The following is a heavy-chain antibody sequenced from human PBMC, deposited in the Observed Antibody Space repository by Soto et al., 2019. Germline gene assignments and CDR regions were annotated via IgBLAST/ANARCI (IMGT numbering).Heavy chain of an antibody. CDR1: GFTFSDYY. J-gene: IGHJ6*02. D-gene: IGHD2-2*01. CDR2: ISSGGFIT. CDR3: ATGVVPATKWGYYSYGLDV. Sequence: GGSLRLSCAASGFTFSDYYMSWIRQAPGKGLEWVSYISSGGFITYYADSVKGRFTTSWDKAKNSLYLQMNTLSANDTAVYYCATGVVPATKWGYYSYGLDVWGQGTTVTVSS. V-gene: IGHV3-11*01.